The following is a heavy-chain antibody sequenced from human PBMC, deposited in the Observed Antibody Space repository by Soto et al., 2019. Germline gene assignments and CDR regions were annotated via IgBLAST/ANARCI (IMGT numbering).Heavy chain of an antibody. Sequence: ASVKGSCKAAGYTFTSDGSSWVRQAPGQGLEWMGWISAYNGNTNYAQKLQGRVTMTTDTSTSTAYMELRSLRSDDTAVYYCARGDYDSSGANWFDPWGQGTLVTVSS. D-gene: IGHD3-22*01. CDR3: ARGDYDSSGANWFDP. CDR1: GYTFTSDG. J-gene: IGHJ5*02. CDR2: ISAYNGNT. V-gene: IGHV1-18*04.